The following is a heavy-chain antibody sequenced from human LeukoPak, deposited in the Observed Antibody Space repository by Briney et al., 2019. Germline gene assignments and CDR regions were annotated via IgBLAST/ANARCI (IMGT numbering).Heavy chain of an antibody. CDR1: GGSISSYY. CDR2: IYYSGST. D-gene: IGHD6-19*01. CDR3: ARQYYSSGPPRVFDY. J-gene: IGHJ4*02. V-gene: IGHV4-59*08. Sequence: SETLSLTCTVSGGSISSYYWSWIRQPPGKGLEWIGYIYYSGSTTYNPSLKSRVTISVDTSKNQFSLKLSSVTAADTAVYYCARQYYSSGPPRVFDYWGQGTLVTVSS.